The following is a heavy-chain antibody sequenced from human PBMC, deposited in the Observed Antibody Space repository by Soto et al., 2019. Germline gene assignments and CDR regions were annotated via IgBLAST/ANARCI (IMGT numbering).Heavy chain of an antibody. CDR1: GNFCSKFG. CDR3: GRDGDQWDPRYLDY. D-gene: IGHD1-26*01. V-gene: IGHV1-18*01. J-gene: IGHJ4*02. CDR2: INGHTGST. Sequence: QVQLVQSGAEVKRPGASVKVSCKTPGNFCSKFGISWVRQAPGQGLEWMGWINGHTGSTNYAPKFRGRVTMTTDTSTGILYMELSSLTSDVTAVYYCGRDGDQWDPRYLDYWGQGTLVSV.